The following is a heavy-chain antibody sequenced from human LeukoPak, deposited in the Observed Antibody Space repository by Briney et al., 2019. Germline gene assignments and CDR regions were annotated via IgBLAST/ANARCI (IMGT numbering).Heavy chain of an antibody. CDR3: ASARYYYGSGSYLPYYYYMDV. D-gene: IGHD3-10*01. Sequence: SVKVSCKASGGTFSSYAISWVRQAPGQGLEWMGGIIPIFGTANYAQKFQGRVTITADESTSTAYMELSSLRSEDTAVYYCASARYYYGSGSYLPYYYYMDVWGKGTTVTISS. J-gene: IGHJ6*03. CDR1: GGTFSSYA. CDR2: IIPIFGTA. V-gene: IGHV1-69*13.